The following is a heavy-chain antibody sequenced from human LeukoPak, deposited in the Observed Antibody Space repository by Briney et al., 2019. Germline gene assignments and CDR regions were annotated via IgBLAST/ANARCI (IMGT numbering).Heavy chain of an antibody. D-gene: IGHD3-10*01. CDR3: ARRADYYFFDY. CDR1: GYSFTNYW. CDR2: IYPGDSDT. Sequence: GESLKISCETSGYSFTNYWIGWVRQLPGKGLEWMGIIYPGDSDTRYSPSFQGQVTISADKSISTAYLQWSSLKASDTAMYYCARRADYYFFDYWGQGTLVTVSS. J-gene: IGHJ4*02. V-gene: IGHV5-51*01.